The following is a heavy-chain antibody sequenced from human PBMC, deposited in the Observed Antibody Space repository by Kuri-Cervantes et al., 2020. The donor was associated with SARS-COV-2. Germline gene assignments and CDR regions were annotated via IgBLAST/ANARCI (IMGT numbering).Heavy chain of an antibody. J-gene: IGHJ4*02. CDR1: GFTFSSYA. CDR3: ARGRSPGY. Sequence: LRLSCAASGFTFSSYAMSWIRQPPGKGLEWIGEINHSGSTNYNPSLKSRVTISVDTSKNQFSLKLSSVTAADTAVYYCARGRSPGYWGQGTLVTVSS. CDR2: INHSGST. V-gene: IGHV4-34*01.